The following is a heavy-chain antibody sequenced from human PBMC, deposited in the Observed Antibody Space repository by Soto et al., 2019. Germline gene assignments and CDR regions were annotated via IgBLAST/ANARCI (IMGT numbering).Heavy chain of an antibody. J-gene: IGHJ6*02. CDR1: GFTFSSYA. D-gene: IGHD6-13*01. CDR2: ISGSGGST. Sequence: GGSLRLSCAASGFTFSSYAMSWVRQAPGKGLEWVSAISGSGGSTYYADSVKGRFTISRDNSKNTLYLQMNSLRAEDTAVYYCAKALVAAGTSSVSDGMDVWGQGTTVTVSS. V-gene: IGHV3-23*01. CDR3: AKALVAAGTSSVSDGMDV.